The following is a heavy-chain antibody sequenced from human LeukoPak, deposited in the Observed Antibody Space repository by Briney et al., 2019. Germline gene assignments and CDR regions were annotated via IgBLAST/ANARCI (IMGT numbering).Heavy chain of an antibody. CDR2: IYGSGERT. D-gene: IGHD6-19*01. J-gene: IGHJ4*02. CDR1: GFTFSTYS. V-gene: IGHV3-23*01. Sequence: GGSLRLSRAASGFTFSTYSMTWVRQAPGKGLEWVSSIYGSGERTFYADSVRGRFTVSRDNSKNTLYLEMNSLRAEDTAVYFCAKDVVPDSGWDLDHWGQGTLVTVSS. CDR3: AKDVVPDSGWDLDH.